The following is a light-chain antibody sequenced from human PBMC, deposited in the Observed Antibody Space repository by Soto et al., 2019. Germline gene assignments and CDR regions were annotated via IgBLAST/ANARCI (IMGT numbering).Light chain of an antibody. Sequence: QSALTQPASVSGSPGQSITISCTGTSSDVDGYNYVSWYQQHPGKAPKLMIYDVSNRPSGVSNRFSGSKSGNTASLTISGLQAEDEADYYCSSYTSSKGVFGTGIKLTVL. CDR1: SSDVDGYNY. CDR2: DVS. J-gene: IGLJ1*01. CDR3: SSYTSSKGV. V-gene: IGLV2-14*01.